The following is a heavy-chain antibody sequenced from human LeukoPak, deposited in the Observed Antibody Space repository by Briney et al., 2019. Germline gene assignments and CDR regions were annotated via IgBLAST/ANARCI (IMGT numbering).Heavy chain of an antibody. J-gene: IGHJ4*02. Sequence: ASVKVSCKASGYTFTGYYMHWVRQAPGQGLEWMGWINPNSGSTNYAQKFQGRVTMTRDTSISTAYMELSRLRSDDTAVYYCARGGYSSSVPGIDWGQGTLVTVSS. V-gene: IGHV1-2*02. CDR2: INPNSGST. CDR1: GYTFTGYY. CDR3: ARGGYSSSVPGID. D-gene: IGHD6-13*01.